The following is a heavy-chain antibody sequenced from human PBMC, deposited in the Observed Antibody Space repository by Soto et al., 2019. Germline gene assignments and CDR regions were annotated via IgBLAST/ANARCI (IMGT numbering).Heavy chain of an antibody. V-gene: IGHV3-21*01. Sequence: LRLSCAASGFTFSSYSMNWVRQAPGKGLEWVSSISSSSSYIYYADSVKGRFTISRDNAKNSLYLQMNSLRAEDTAVYYCARVYGSGTDVNDTFDYWGQGTLVTVSS. J-gene: IGHJ4*02. CDR1: GFTFSSYS. CDR2: ISSSSSYI. D-gene: IGHD3-10*01. CDR3: ARVYGSGTDVNDTFDY.